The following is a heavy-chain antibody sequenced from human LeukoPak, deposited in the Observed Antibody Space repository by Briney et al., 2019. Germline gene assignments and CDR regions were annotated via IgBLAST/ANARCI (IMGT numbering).Heavy chain of an antibody. CDR2: IYSSGST. J-gene: IGHJ5*02. CDR3: ASGSWLFDP. CDR1: GGSISSGSYY. D-gene: IGHD1-26*01. Sequence: SQTLSLTCTVSGGSISSGSYYWSWIRQPAGKGLEWIGRIYSSGSTNYNPSLKSRVTISLETSKNQFSLKLSSVTAADTAVYYCASGSWLFDPWGQGTLVTVSS. V-gene: IGHV4-61*02.